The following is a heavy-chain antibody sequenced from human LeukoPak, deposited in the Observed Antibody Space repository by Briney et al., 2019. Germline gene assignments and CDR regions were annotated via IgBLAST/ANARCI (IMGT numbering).Heavy chain of an antibody. Sequence: GGSLRLSCAASGFTFSSYAMSWVRQAPGKGLEWVSAISGSGSSTYYADSVKGRFTISRDNSKNTLYLQMNSLRAEDTAVYDCAKPSLIVGATVGFDYWGQGTLVTVSS. V-gene: IGHV3-23*01. CDR2: ISGSGSST. D-gene: IGHD1-26*01. CDR1: GFTFSSYA. CDR3: AKPSLIVGATVGFDY. J-gene: IGHJ4*02.